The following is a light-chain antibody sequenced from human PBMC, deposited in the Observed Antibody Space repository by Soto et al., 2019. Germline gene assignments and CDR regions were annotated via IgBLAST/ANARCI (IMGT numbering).Light chain of an antibody. CDR3: SSYAGSSNV. J-gene: IGLJ1*01. V-gene: IGLV2-8*01. Sequence: QSALTQPPSASGSPEQSVAISCTGTSSDVGGYNYVSWYQQHPGKAPKLMIYEVNKRPSGVPDRFSGSKSGNTASLTVSGPQAEDEADYYCSSYAGSSNVFGTGNKVTVL. CDR2: EVN. CDR1: SSDVGGYNY.